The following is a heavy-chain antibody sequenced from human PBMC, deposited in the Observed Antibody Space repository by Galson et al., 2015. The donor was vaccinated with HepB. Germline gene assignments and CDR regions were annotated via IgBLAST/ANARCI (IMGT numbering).Heavy chain of an antibody. CDR3: AKQQHPHDDTFDI. V-gene: IGHV1-2*06. D-gene: IGHD6-13*01. J-gene: IGHJ3*02. Sequence: SLKLSCTASGYTFTGYYMHWVRQAPGQGLEWMGRINPNSGGTNYAQKFQGRFTMTRDKSISTAYMELSRLRADDTAVYYCAKQQHPHDDTFDIWGQGTMVTVSS. CDR1: GYTFTGYY. CDR2: INPNSGGT.